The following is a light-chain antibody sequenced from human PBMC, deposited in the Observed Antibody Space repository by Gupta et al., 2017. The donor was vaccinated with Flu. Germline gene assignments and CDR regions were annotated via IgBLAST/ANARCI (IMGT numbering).Light chain of an antibody. J-gene: IGKJ3*01. CDR3: RRHNSYRFT. CDR2: SAS. V-gene: IGKV1-17*01. Sequence: PSPLSASVGDRVTITCRASQDIGHELGWYQQKACKAPRRLIYSASTLQSEVPSRFSGSGYGTDFTLTMRSLRPEDFATYYCRRHNSYRFTFGPGTKV. CDR1: QDIGHE.